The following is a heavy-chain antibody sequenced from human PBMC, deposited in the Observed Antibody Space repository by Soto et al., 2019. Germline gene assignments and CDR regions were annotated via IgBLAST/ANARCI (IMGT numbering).Heavy chain of an antibody. CDR1: GYTFTNYY. J-gene: IGHJ4*02. CDR3: ARDREWEPSQEGFDY. D-gene: IGHD1-26*01. CDR2: IHYSGATP. Sequence: QVQLVQSGAEVKRPGASVKVSCKASGYTFTNYYMHWVRQAPGQGLEWMGVIHYSGATPTYAQKFQGRVTMARDTSTSTVYVELSSLTSEDTAVYYCARDREWEPSQEGFDYWGQGTLVTVSS. V-gene: IGHV1-46*01.